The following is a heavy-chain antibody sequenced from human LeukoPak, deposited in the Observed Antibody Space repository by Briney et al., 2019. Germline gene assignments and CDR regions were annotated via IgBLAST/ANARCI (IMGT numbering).Heavy chain of an antibody. V-gene: IGHV4-34*01. CDR3: ARGGWPRSLYYYYYGMDV. CDR2: INHSGST. Sequence: SETLSLTCAVYGGSFSGYYWSWIRQPPGKGLEWIGEINHSGSTNYNPSLKSRVTISVDTSKNQFSLKLSSVTAADTAVYYCARGGWPRSLYYYYYGMDVWGQGTTVTVSS. J-gene: IGHJ6*02. D-gene: IGHD5-12*01. CDR1: GGSFSGYY.